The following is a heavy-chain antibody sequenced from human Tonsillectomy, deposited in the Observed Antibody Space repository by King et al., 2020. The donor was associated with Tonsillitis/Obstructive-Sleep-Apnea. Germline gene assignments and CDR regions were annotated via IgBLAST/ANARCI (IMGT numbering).Heavy chain of an antibody. CDR1: GGSIKNYY. J-gene: IGHJ6*03. D-gene: IGHD6-6*01. CDR2: IYNSGTT. CDR3: ARGRSSVKNYYMDV. Sequence: VPLQESGPGLVMPSETLSLTCTVSGGSIKNYYWTWLRQTPGKGLEWIGYIYNSGTTHFNPSLKSRVTMSADKNQLSLRLSSVTPADTAVYYCARGRSSVKNYYMDVWGKGTTVTVSS. V-gene: IGHV4-59*01.